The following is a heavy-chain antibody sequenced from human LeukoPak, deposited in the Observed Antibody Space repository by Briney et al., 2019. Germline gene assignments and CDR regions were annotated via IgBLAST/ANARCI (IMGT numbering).Heavy chain of an antibody. V-gene: IGHV1-69*05. D-gene: IGHD3-9*01. J-gene: IGHJ5*02. CDR3: ARELYDILTGYLNWFDP. CDR2: IIPIFGTA. CDR1: GGTFSSYA. Sequence: SVKVSCKASGGTFSSYAISWVRQAPGQGLEWMGGIIPIFGTANYAQKFQGRVTITTDESTSTAYMELSRLRSDDTAVYYRARELYDILTGYLNWFDPWGQGTLVTVSS.